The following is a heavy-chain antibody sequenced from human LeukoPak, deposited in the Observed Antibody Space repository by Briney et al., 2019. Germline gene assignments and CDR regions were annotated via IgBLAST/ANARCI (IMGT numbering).Heavy chain of an antibody. CDR2: ISNDGSNR. CDR3: ARDLGVVVTALGVFDY. Sequence: GGSLRLSCAASGFTFSSYAIHWVRQAPGKGLEWVAVISNDGSNRYYADSVKGRFTISRDNSKHTLYLQMNSLRPEDTAVYYCARDLGVVVTALGVFDYWGQGTLVTVSS. CDR1: GFTFSSYA. J-gene: IGHJ4*02. D-gene: IGHD2-21*02. V-gene: IGHV3-30*04.